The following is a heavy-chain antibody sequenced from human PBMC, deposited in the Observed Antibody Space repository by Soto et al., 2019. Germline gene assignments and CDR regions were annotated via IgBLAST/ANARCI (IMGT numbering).Heavy chain of an antibody. Sequence: ASVKVSCKVSGYTLTELSMHWVRQAPGKGLEWMGGFDPEDGETIYAQKFQGRVTMTEDTSTDTAYMELSSLRSEDTAVYYCATEAGGYYGSGSYFGMPSDYWGQGTLVAVSS. J-gene: IGHJ4*02. CDR3: ATEAGGYYGSGSYFGMPSDY. CDR2: FDPEDGET. D-gene: IGHD3-10*01. V-gene: IGHV1-24*01. CDR1: GYTLTELS.